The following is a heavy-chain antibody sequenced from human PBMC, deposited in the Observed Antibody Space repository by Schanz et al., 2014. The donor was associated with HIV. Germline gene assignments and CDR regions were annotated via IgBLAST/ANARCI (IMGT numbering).Heavy chain of an antibody. J-gene: IGHJ6*02. Sequence: QVQLVESGGGVVQPGRSLRLSCAASGFTFSSYGMHWVRQAPGKGLEGEAVIWNNGSNKYFADSVKGRFTISRDNSKKTLYLQMNSLRAEDTAVYYCARGEAITYYYHYYGMDVWGQGTTVTVSS. CDR3: ARGEAITYYYHYYGMDV. V-gene: IGHV3-33*01. D-gene: IGHD1-20*01. CDR1: GFTFSSYG. CDR2: IWNNGSNK.